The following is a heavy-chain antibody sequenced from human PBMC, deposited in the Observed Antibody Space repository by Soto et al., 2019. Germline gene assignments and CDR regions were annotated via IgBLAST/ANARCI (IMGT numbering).Heavy chain of an antibody. CDR2: INHSGST. V-gene: IGHV4-34*01. CDR1: GGSFSGYY. CDR3: ARDKITGLFDY. Sequence: HVQLQQWGAGLLKPSETLSLTCAVYGGSFSGYYWTWIRQPPGTGLEWIGEINHSGSTNYNPSLNSRVTISVDTSKNQFSLKLTSVTAADAAVYYCARDKITGLFDYWGQGTLVTVSS. D-gene: IGHD2-8*02. J-gene: IGHJ4*02.